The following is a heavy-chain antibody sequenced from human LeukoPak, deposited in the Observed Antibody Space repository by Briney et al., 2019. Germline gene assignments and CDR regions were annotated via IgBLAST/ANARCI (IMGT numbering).Heavy chain of an antibody. Sequence: SETLSPTCAVYGGSFSGYYWSWIRQPPKKGLEWIGEINHSVSTNYNPSLKSRVTISVDTSKSQFSLKVRSVTAADTAVYYCARGHVGSYAYYYYGMDVWGQGTTVTVSS. V-gene: IGHV4-34*01. CDR1: GGSFSGYY. CDR2: INHSVST. D-gene: IGHD2-8*01. CDR3: ARGHVGSYAYYYYGMDV. J-gene: IGHJ6*02.